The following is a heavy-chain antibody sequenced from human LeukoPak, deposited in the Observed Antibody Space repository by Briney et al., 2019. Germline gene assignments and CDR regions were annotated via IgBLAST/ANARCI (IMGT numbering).Heavy chain of an antibody. CDR3: ARGGFSGGWFSDLDY. J-gene: IGHJ4*02. CDR1: GYIFTGHY. V-gene: IGHV1-2*02. CDR2: INSYSCGT. Sequence: ASVQVSCKSSGYIFTGHYMHWVRQAPGQGLEWMGWINSYSCGTKYAQNFQGGVTMTREMYISTAYMEVSRLGSDDTAVYYCARGGFSGGWFSDLDYWGQGTLVTVSS. D-gene: IGHD2-15*01.